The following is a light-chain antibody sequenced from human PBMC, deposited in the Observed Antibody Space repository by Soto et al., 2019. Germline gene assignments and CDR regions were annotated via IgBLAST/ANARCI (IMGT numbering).Light chain of an antibody. V-gene: IGKV3-15*01. Sequence: EKVMTQSPATLSVAPGERVASSGRASQGVSRKLAWYQHKPGQDTRILISGAYTGATGIPARFSGSGSGTEFTLTISSMQSEDCAIYYCQQYNTWQITFGGGTKVDIK. CDR2: GAY. CDR1: QGVSRK. CDR3: QQYNTWQIT. J-gene: IGKJ4*01.